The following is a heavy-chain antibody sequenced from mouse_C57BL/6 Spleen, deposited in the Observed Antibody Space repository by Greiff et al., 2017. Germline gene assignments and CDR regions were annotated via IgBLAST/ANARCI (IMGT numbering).Heavy chain of an antibody. CDR1: GYTFTSYW. Sequence: VQLQQPGAELVKPGASVKLSCKASGYTFTSYWMQWVKQRPGQGLEWIGEIDPSDSYTNYNQKFKGKATLTVDTSSSTAYMQLSSLTSEDSAVYYCARRLTRTEDWYFDVWGTGTTVTVSS. CDR3: ARRLTRTEDWYFDV. J-gene: IGHJ1*03. V-gene: IGHV1-50*01. CDR2: IDPSDSYT. D-gene: IGHD4-1*01.